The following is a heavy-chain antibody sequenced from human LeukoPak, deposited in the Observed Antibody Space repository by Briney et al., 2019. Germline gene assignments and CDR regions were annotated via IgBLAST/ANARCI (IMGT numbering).Heavy chain of an antibody. V-gene: IGHV3-48*01. D-gene: IGHD3-9*01. J-gene: IGHJ4*02. CDR2: ISSSSSTI. Sequence: GGSLRLSCAASGFTFSSYSMNWVRQAPGKGLEWVSYISSSSSTIYYADSVKGRFTISRDNAKNSLYLQMNSLRAEDTAVYYCAKAAYYDILTGYYILFDYWGQGTLVTVSS. CDR1: GFTFSSYS. CDR3: AKAAYYDILTGYYILFDY.